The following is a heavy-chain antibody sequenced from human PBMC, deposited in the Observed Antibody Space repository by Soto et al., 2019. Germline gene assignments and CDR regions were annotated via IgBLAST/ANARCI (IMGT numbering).Heavy chain of an antibody. CDR2: ISGSGGST. CDR1: GCTFRTYA. D-gene: IGHD5-18*01. J-gene: IGHJ4*02. CDR3: AKDQDTAVVRNFDY. Sequence: PGGSLRLSCAASGCTFRTYAMSWVRQAPGKGLEWVSAISGSGGSTYYADSVEGRFTISRDNPKNTLYLQMNSLRAEDTATYYCAKDQDTAVVRNFDYWGQGTLVTVSS. V-gene: IGHV3-23*01.